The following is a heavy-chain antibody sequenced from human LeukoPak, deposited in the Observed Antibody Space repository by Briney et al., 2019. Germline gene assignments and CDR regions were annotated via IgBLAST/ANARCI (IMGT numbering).Heavy chain of an antibody. V-gene: IGHV1-69*04. CDR1: GGTFSSYA. J-gene: IGHJ4*02. D-gene: IGHD6-13*01. CDR2: IIPILGIA. CDR3: ARGAAAGIKGSYYFDY. Sequence: GASVRVSCEASGGTFSSYAISWVRQAPGQGLEWMGRIIPILGIANYAQKFQGRVTITADKSTSTAYMELSSLRSEDTAVYYCARGAAAGIKGSYYFDYWGQGTLVTVSS.